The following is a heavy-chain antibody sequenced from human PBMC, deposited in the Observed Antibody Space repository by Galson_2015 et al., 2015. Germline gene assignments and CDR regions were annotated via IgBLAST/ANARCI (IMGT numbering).Heavy chain of an antibody. J-gene: IGHJ4*02. CDR2: ISAYNGNT. V-gene: IGHV1-18*01. Sequence: VKVSCKASGYTFTSYGISWVRQAPGQGLEWMGWISAYNGNTNYAQKLQGRVTMTTDKSTSTAYMDLSSLRSEDTAVYFCAGGVASLDYWGQGTLVTVSS. CDR1: GYTFTSYG. CDR3: AGGVASLDY. D-gene: IGHD5-12*01.